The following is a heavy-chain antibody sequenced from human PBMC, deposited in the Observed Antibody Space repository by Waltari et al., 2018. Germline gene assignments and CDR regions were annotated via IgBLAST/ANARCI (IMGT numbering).Heavy chain of an antibody. CDR2: IYSGGST. CDR1: GFTVSSTY. V-gene: IGHV3-53*01. J-gene: IGHJ4*02. CDR3: ARDGSSSWYPSFDY. D-gene: IGHD6-13*01. Sequence: EVQLVESGGGLIQPGGSLRLSCAASGFTVSSTYMSWVRRAPGKGLEWVSVIYSGGSTYYADSVKGRFTISRDNSKNTLYLQMNSLRAEDTAVYYCARDGSSSWYPSFDYWGQGTLVTVSS.